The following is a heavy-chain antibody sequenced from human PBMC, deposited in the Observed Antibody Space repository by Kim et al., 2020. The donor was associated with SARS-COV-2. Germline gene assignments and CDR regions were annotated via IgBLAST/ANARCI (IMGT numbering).Heavy chain of an antibody. CDR2: T. J-gene: IGHJ4*02. D-gene: IGHD5-18*01. CDR3: ARDVGKWLQSSY. Sequence: TKMSQKFQARVTITRDKSANTAYMELTSLTPEDTAVYYCARDVGKWLQSSYWGQGTLVPVSS. V-gene: IGHV1-3*01.